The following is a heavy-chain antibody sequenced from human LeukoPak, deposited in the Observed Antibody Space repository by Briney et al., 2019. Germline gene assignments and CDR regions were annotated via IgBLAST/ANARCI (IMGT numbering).Heavy chain of an antibody. D-gene: IGHD1-26*01. Sequence: PGGSLRLSCAASGFTFSSYSMNWVRQAPGKGLGWVSGISGSGGSTYYADSVKGRFTISRDNSKNTLYLQMSSLRAEDTAVYYCAKDRSWAATTTRLYSFDYWGQGTLVTVSS. CDR2: ISGSGGST. CDR3: AKDRSWAATTTRLYSFDY. J-gene: IGHJ4*02. V-gene: IGHV3-23*01. CDR1: GFTFSSYS.